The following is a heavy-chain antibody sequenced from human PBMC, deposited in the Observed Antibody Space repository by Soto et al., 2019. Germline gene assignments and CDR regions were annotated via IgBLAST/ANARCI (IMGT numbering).Heavy chain of an antibody. V-gene: IGHV3-23*01. CDR3: STSLRYFDN. J-gene: IGHJ4*02. CDR1: GFTPTTTP. Sequence: EVQLLESGGGLVLPGGSLRLSCAGSGFTPTTTPLSWVRQPPGKGLEWVTTISGTASRTYYVDSVKGRFFISRDNSKNTVTLPMNNLTLDDTDVYYCSTSLRYFDNWGQGTRVTVSS. D-gene: IGHD3-9*01. CDR2: ISGTASRT.